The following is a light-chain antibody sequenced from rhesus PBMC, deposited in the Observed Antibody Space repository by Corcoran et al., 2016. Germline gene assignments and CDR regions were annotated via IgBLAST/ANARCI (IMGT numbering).Light chain of an antibody. CDR3: CSYAGSYNYI. J-gene: IGLJ1*01. Sequence: QAALTQPRSVSGSPGQSVTISCTGTSSDIRDYNYFSWYQQHPDTAPKLIIYEVTKRPSGVSDRFSGSKSGSTASLTISGLQAEDEADYCCCSYAGSYNYIFDVGTRLTVL. CDR2: EVT. CDR1: SSDIRDYNY. V-gene: IGLV2-32*01.